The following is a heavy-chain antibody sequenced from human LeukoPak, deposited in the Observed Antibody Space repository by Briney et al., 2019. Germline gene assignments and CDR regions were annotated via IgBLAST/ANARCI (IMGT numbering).Heavy chain of an antibody. CDR3: ARHRGSPYSGSYYYFDF. V-gene: IGHV4-39*01. D-gene: IGHD1-26*01. CDR1: GGSFSGYH. J-gene: IGHJ4*02. CDR2: IYYTGST. Sequence: SETLSLTCAVYGGSFSGYHWGWIRQPPGKGLEWTGSIYYTGSTYYNPSLKSRVTISVDTSRNQFSLKLSSVTAADTAVYYCARHRGSPYSGSYYYFDFWGQGTLVTVSS.